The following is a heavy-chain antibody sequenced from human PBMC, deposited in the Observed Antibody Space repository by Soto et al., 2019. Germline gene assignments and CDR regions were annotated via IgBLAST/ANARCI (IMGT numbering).Heavy chain of an antibody. CDR3: ATRSSLRPFDI. J-gene: IGHJ3*02. CDR2: IKSDGSST. D-gene: IGHD1-26*01. V-gene: IGHV3-74*01. Sequence: EVQLVESGGGLVQPGGSLRLSCAASGFSFSSYWMHWIRQAPGKGLMWVSRIKSDGSSTTYADSVKGRFTISRDNAKNTLYLQMNSLRAEDTVVYYCATRSSLRPFDIWGQGTMVTVSS. CDR1: GFSFSSYW.